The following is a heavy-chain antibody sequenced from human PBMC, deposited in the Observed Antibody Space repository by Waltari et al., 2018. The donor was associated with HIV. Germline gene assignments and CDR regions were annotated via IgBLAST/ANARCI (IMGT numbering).Heavy chain of an antibody. CDR3: ARGGAGATAEDLFDP. D-gene: IGHD1-26*01. CDR2: ISSTSSHI. J-gene: IGHJ5*02. Sequence: EVQLVESGGGLVEPGGSLRLSCAPSGFSFSFFSMNWVRQAPGKGLGWVSSISSTSSHIFYADSVRGRFTISRDNAKNSLYLQMNSLKAEDTAVYYCARGGAGATAEDLFDPWGQGTLVTVSS. CDR1: GFSFSFFS. V-gene: IGHV3-21*01.